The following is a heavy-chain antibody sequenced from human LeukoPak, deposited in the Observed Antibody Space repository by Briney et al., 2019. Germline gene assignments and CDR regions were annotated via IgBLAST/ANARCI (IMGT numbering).Heavy chain of an antibody. V-gene: IGHV4-61*08. D-gene: IGHD3-16*01. J-gene: IGHJ4*02. CDR1: GGSISSGGYY. CDR3: ARSWGGYYFDY. CDR2: IYYSGST. Sequence: PSQTLSLTCTVSGGSISSGGYYWSWIRQPPGKGLEWIGYIYYSGSTNYNPSLKSRVTISVDTSKNQFSLKLSSVTAADTAVYYCARSWGGYYFDYWGQGTLVTVSS.